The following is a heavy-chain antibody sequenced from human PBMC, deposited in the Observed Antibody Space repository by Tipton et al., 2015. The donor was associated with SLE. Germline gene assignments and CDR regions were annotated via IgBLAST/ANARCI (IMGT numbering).Heavy chain of an antibody. J-gene: IGHJ5*02. V-gene: IGHV4-38-2*01. CDR3: ARASTGIFGVVSP. D-gene: IGHD3-3*02. Sequence: GLVKPSEILSLTCGVSGYSISSGYYWGWIRQPPGKGLEWIGSIYHTGGTHYNPSLKSRVTISVDTSENQFSLKLTSVTAADTAVYYCARASTGIFGVVSPWGQGTLVTVSS. CDR1: GYSISSGYY. CDR2: IYHTGGT.